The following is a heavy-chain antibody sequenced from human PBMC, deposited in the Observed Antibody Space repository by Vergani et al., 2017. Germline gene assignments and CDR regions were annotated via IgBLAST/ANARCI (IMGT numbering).Heavy chain of an antibody. J-gene: IGHJ6*02. CDR2: ISWNSGSI. CDR3: AKEANGGFGEAYYYDGRDV. CDR1: GFTFDDYA. V-gene: IGHV3-9*01. Sequence: EVQLVESGGGLVQPGRSLRLSCAASGFTFDDYAMHWVRQAPGKGLEWVSGISWNSGSIGYADSVKGRFTISRDNAQNSLYLQMNSLRAEDTALYYCAKEANGGFGEAYYYDGRDVWGQGP. D-gene: IGHD3-10*01.